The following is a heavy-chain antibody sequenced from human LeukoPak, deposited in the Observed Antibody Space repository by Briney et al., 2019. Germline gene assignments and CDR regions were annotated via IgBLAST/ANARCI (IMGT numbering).Heavy chain of an antibody. Sequence: PGGSLRLSCAASGFTFSNYWMHWVRQAPGKGLVWVSRINSDGINTSYADSVKGRFTISRDNAKNSLYLQMNSLRAEDTAVYYCARDRAYYDFWSGSNFDYWGQGTLVTVSS. V-gene: IGHV3-74*01. CDR1: GFTFSNYW. J-gene: IGHJ4*02. D-gene: IGHD3-3*01. CDR3: ARDRAYYDFWSGSNFDY. CDR2: INSDGINT.